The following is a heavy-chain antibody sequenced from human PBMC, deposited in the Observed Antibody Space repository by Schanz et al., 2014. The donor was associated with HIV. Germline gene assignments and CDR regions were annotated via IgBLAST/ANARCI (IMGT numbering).Heavy chain of an antibody. CDR2: ISAGVGTA. Sequence: EVQLLESGGGLVQPGGSLRLSCAVSGFTITSYGMSWVRQAPGKGLEWVSTISAGVGTASCADSVKGRFTISRDNSKKMLFLQMNRLRAEDTAVYYCAIRTPMISFGAFDIWGRGTMVTVSS. CDR3: AIRTPMISFGAFDI. J-gene: IGHJ3*02. D-gene: IGHD3-16*01. V-gene: IGHV3-23*01. CDR1: GFTITSYG.